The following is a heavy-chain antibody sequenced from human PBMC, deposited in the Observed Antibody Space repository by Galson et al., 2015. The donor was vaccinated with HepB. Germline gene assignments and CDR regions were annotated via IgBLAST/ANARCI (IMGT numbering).Heavy chain of an antibody. J-gene: IGHJ5*02. Sequence: QVQLQESGPGLVKPSETLSLTCNVSGDPISSYYWTWIRQPPGKGLDWIGYRHSSGTTNYNPSLRSRVTMSVDTSKNQFSLRLKSVSAADTAVYYCARFVQRLAYNWFDPWGQGTQVIVSS. D-gene: IGHD6-25*01. CDR1: GDPISSYY. CDR3: ARFVQRLAYNWFDP. CDR2: RHSSGTT. V-gene: IGHV4-59*01.